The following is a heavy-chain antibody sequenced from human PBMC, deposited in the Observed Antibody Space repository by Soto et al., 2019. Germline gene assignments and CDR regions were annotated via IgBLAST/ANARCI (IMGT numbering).Heavy chain of an antibody. J-gene: IGHJ4*02. CDR1: GFTFSSYG. D-gene: IGHD6-19*01. V-gene: IGHV3-33*01. CDR3: ARDSRQWLVGEYRFFYY. Sequence: QVQLVESGGGVVQPGRSLRLSCAASGFTFSSYGMHWVRQAPGKGLEWVALIWYDGSNKYYADSVKGRFTISRDNSKNTLYLQMNSLRAEDTAVYYCARDSRQWLVGEYRFFYYWGQGTLVTVSS. CDR2: IWYDGSNK.